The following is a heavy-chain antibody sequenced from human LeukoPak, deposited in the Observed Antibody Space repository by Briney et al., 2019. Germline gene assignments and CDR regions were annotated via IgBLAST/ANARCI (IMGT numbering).Heavy chain of an antibody. V-gene: IGHV1-69*05. CDR2: IIPIFCTA. CDR1: GGTFSSYA. J-gene: IGHJ6*03. CDR3: ATPYSSSSVAPMDV. D-gene: IGHD6-6*01. Sequence: GSSVKVSCEASGGTFSSYAISWVRQAPGQGLEWMGRIIPIFCTANYAQKFQGRVTITTDESTSTAYMELSSLKSEDSAVSCCATPYSSSSVAPMDVWGKGTTVTVSS.